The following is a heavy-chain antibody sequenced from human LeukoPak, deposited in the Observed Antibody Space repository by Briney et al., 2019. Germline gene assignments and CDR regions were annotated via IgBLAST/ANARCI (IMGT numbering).Heavy chain of an antibody. V-gene: IGHV1-2*02. CDR3: ATGYCSGGSCYWNWFDP. CDR2: INPNSGGA. J-gene: IGHJ5*02. D-gene: IGHD2-15*01. CDR1: GYTFIDYY. Sequence: ASVKVSCKPSGYTFIDYYLHWVRQAPGQGPEWMGWINPNSGGATYAQNFQGRVTMTRDTSISTAYMELSRLRSDDTAVYYCATGYCSGGSCYWNWFDPWGQGTLVTVSS.